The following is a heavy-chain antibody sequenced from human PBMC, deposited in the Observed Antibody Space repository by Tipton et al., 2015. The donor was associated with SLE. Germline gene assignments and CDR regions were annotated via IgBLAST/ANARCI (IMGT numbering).Heavy chain of an antibody. CDR2: IFHSGST. CDR3: ARETYDFVSAYYIDY. D-gene: IGHD3-3*01. V-gene: IGHV4-4*02. CDR1: GASISRSNW. J-gene: IGHJ4*01. Sequence: TLSLTCAVSGASISRSNWWNWVRQPPGKGLEWIGEIFHSGSTNYNPSLKSRVTISVDNSKNQISLRLSSVTAADTAVYYCARETYDFVSAYYIDYWGHGILVTVSS.